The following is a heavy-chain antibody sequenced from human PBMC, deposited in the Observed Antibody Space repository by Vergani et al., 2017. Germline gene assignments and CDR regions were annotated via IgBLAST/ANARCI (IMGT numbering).Heavy chain of an antibody. CDR2: IYSGGST. D-gene: IGHD3-3*01. CDR1: GFTVSSNY. V-gene: IGHV3-53*02. Sequence: EVQLVETGGGLIQPGGSLRLSCAASGFTVSSNYMSWVRQAPGKGLEWVSVIYSGGSTYYADSVKGRFTISRDNSKNTLYLQMNSLRAEDTAVYYCSRGSWQLLETGYYYYYMDVWGKVTTVTVSS. CDR3: SRGSWQLLETGYYYYYMDV. J-gene: IGHJ6*03.